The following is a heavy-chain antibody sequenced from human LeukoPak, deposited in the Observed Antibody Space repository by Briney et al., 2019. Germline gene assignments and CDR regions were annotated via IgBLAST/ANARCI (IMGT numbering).Heavy chain of an antibody. D-gene: IGHD1-26*01. CDR3: AKDMSGTYYFDY. CDR2: IRYDGSTK. J-gene: IGHJ4*02. V-gene: IGHV3-30*02. CDR1: GFTFSSYS. Sequence: GGSLRLSCAASGFTFSSYSMNWVRQAPGKGLEWVAFIRYDGSTKSYADSVKGRFTISRDYSKNTLYLQMISRRADDTALYHCAKDMSGTYYFDYWGQGTLVTVSS.